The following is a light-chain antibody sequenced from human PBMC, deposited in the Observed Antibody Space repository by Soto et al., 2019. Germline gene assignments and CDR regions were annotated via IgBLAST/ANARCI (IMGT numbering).Light chain of an antibody. Sequence: EIVMTQSPATLSVSPGERATFSRRASQSVSSNLAWYQQKPGQAPRLLIYGASTRATGIPARFSGSGSGTEFTLTISSLQSEDFAVYYCQQYNNWLFTFGPGTKVDIK. CDR2: GAS. J-gene: IGKJ3*01. CDR3: QQYNNWLFT. CDR1: QSVSSN. V-gene: IGKV3-15*01.